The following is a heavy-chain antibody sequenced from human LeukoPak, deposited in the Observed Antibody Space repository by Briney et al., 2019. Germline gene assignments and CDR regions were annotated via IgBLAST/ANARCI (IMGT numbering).Heavy chain of an antibody. CDR1: GFAFSSYN. V-gene: IGHV3-48*04. Sequence: GGSLRLSCAASGFAFSSYNMNWVSQAPGKGLEWISYIGSSGSPTHYADSVGGRFTISRDNAKNTLYLQMNSLRAEDTAVYYCARDNWGYFDYWGQGTLVTVSS. J-gene: IGHJ4*02. CDR2: IGSSGSPT. D-gene: IGHD7-27*01. CDR3: ARDNWGYFDY.